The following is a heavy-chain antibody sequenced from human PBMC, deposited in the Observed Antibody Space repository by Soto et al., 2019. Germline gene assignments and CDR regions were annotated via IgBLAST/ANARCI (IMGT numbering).Heavy chain of an antibody. J-gene: IGHJ5*02. D-gene: IGHD3-22*01. V-gene: IGHV4-39*01. CDR2: MYSGGNT. Sequence: QLQLQESGPGLVKPSETLSLTCTVSGGSFSSSTYYWGWIRQPPGKGLEWIGSMYSGGNTYYNPSPKNRVTVSVDKYKNHFSLKLTSVTAADTAMYYCARQPYDSTGYYYGAWGQGTLVTVSS. CDR3: ARQPYDSTGYYYGA. CDR1: GGSFSSSTYY.